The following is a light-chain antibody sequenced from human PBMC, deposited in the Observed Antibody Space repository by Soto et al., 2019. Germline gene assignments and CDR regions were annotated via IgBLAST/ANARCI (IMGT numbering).Light chain of an antibody. CDR2: GAS. V-gene: IGKV3-15*01. CDR3: QQYGSSPT. J-gene: IGKJ1*01. CDR1: QSVTSN. Sequence: EIVMTQSPATLSVSPGERATLSCRASQSVTSNLAWYQQKPGRAPRLLIYGASTRATGIPARFSGSGSGTEFTLTIGRLEPEDSAVYYCQQYGSSPTFGQGTKWISN.